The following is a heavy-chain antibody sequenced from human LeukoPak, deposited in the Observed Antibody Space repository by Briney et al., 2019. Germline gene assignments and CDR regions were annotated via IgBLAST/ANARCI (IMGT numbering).Heavy chain of an antibody. CDR1: GGSISSYY. V-gene: IGHV4-34*01. CDR3: ARVGGYRSGYFQH. Sequence: SETLSLTCTVSGGSISSYYWSWIRQPPGKGLEWIGEINHSGSTNYNPSLKSRVTISVDTSKNQFSLKLSSVTAADTAVYYCARVGGYRSGYFQHWGQGTLVTVSS. D-gene: IGHD3-16*02. CDR2: INHSGST. J-gene: IGHJ1*01.